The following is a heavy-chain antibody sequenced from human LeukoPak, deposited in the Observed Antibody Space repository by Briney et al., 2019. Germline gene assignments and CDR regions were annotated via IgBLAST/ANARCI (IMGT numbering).Heavy chain of an antibody. CDR3: ARGVIAAGGNDFDY. J-gene: IGHJ4*02. Sequence: SGTLSLTCAVSGGSISSSNWWSWVRQPPGKGLEWIGEIYHSGSTNYNPSLKSRVTISVDTSKNQFSLKLSSVTAADTAVYYCARGVIAAGGNDFDYWGQGTLVTVSS. CDR1: GGSISSSNW. CDR2: IYHSGST. D-gene: IGHD6-13*01. V-gene: IGHV4-4*02.